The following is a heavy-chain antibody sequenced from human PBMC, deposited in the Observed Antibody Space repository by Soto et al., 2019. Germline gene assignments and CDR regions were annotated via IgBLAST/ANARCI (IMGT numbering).Heavy chain of an antibody. CDR1: GFTFSSYS. CDR2: ISSSSSYI. Sequence: GGSLSLSCAASGFTFSSYSMNWVRQAPGKGLEWVSSISSSSSYIYYADSVKGRFTISRDNAKNSLYLQMNSLRAEDTAVYYCARGALTGTPPVYWGQGTLVTVSS. D-gene: IGHD1-20*01. J-gene: IGHJ4*02. V-gene: IGHV3-21*01. CDR3: ARGALTGTPPVY.